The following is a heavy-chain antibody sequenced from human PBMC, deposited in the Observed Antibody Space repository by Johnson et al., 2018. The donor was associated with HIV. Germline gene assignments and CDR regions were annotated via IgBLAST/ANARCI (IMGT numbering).Heavy chain of an antibody. J-gene: IGHJ3*01. CDR2: ISSSGTAK. CDR3: AKEVPDKFDV. Sequence: QVQLLESGGGFVKPGGSLRLSCAASGFTFSDYYMNWVRQAPGKGLEWLSYISSSGTAKYYADSVKGRFTISRDNAKNSLYLQMNSLRAEDTAVFYCAKEVPDKFDVWGQGTMVTVSS. CDR1: GFTFSDYY. V-gene: IGHV3-11*04.